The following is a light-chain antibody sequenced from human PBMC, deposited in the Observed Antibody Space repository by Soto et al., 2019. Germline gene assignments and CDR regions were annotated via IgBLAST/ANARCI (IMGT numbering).Light chain of an antibody. CDR1: QGISTY. Sequence: DIQLTQSPSFLSASVGDRVTITCRASQGISTYLAWYQQKPGKAPKLLIYDASSLESGVPSRFSGSGSGTEFTLTISSLQPDDFATYYCQKYKSYWTFGQGTKVDIK. CDR2: DAS. CDR3: QKYKSYWT. J-gene: IGKJ1*01. V-gene: IGKV1-5*01.